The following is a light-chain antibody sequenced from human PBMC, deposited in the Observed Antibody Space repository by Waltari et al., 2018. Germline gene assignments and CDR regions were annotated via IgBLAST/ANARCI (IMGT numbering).Light chain of an antibody. CDR2: GAS. Sequence: EIVMTQSPATLSVSPGERATLSCRASQSVSSDLAWYQQKPGQSPRLLMFGASTRATGIPARFSGSGSGTEFTLTISSLQSEDFAVYYCKQSNNWPYTFGQGTKLEIK. J-gene: IGKJ2*01. CDR3: KQSNNWPYT. CDR1: QSVSSD. V-gene: IGKV3-15*01.